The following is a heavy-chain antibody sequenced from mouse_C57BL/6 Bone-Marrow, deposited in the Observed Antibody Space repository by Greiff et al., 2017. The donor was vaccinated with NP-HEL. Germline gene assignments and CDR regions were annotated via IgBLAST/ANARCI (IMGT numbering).Heavy chain of an antibody. CDR1: GYAFTNYL. V-gene: IGHV1-54*01. D-gene: IGHD2-3*01. Sequence: VQLQQSGAELVRPGTSVKVSCKASGYAFTNYLIEWVKQRPGQGLEWIGVINPGSGGTNYNEKFKGKATLTADKSSSTAYMQLSSLTSEDSAVYFCAIDGYYFYAMDYWGQGTSVTVSS. CDR2: INPGSGGT. CDR3: AIDGYYFYAMDY. J-gene: IGHJ4*01.